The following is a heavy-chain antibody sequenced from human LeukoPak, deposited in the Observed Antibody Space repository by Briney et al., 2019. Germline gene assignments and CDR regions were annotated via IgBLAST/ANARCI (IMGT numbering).Heavy chain of an antibody. V-gene: IGHV1-2*02. Sequence: ASVKVSCKASGYTFTGYYMHWVRQAPGQGLEWMGWINPNSGGTNYAQKFQGRVTMTRDTSISTAYMELSRLRSDDTAVYYCARARIAVAGVFDYWGQGTLVTVSP. CDR2: INPNSGGT. CDR3: ARARIAVAGVFDY. D-gene: IGHD6-19*01. CDR1: GYTFTGYY. J-gene: IGHJ4*02.